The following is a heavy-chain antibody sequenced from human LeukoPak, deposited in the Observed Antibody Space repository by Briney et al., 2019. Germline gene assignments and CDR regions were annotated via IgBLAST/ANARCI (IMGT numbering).Heavy chain of an antibody. Sequence: ASVKVSCKASGYTFTSYGISWVRQAPGQGLEWMGWISAYNGNTNYAQKLQGRVTMTKDTSTSTAYMELRSLRSDDTAVYYCARDLVVRGLRPNWFDPWGQGTLVTVSS. V-gene: IGHV1-18*01. CDR3: ARDLVVRGLRPNWFDP. CDR1: GYTFTSYG. CDR2: ISAYNGNT. D-gene: IGHD3-10*01. J-gene: IGHJ5*02.